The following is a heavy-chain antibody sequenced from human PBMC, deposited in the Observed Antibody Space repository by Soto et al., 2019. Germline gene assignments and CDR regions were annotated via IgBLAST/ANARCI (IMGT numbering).Heavy chain of an antibody. Sequence: GGSLRLSCAASGFTFSSYAMHWVRQAPGKGMEWVAVISYDGSNKYYADSVKGRFTISRDNSKNTLYLQMNSLRAEDTAVYYCASERGGVATRYYYYYGMDVWGQGTTVTVSS. CDR1: GFTFSSYA. D-gene: IGHD5-12*01. J-gene: IGHJ6*02. V-gene: IGHV3-30-3*01. CDR2: ISYDGSNK. CDR3: ASERGGVATRYYYYYGMDV.